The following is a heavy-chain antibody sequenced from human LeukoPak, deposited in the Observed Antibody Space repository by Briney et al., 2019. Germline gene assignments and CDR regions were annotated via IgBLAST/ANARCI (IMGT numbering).Heavy chain of an antibody. CDR1: GGTFSRFA. CDR2: IIPIFGTA. V-gene: IGHV1-69*13. D-gene: IGHD2-2*02. J-gene: IGHJ5*02. Sequence: GASVKVSCKASGGTFSRFAVSWVRQAPGQGLEWMGGIIPIFGTANYAQKFQGRVTITADESTSTAYMELSSLRSEDTAVYYCARDRPGRYCSSTSCYTASPFDPWGQGTLVIVSS. CDR3: ARDRPGRYCSSTSCYTASPFDP.